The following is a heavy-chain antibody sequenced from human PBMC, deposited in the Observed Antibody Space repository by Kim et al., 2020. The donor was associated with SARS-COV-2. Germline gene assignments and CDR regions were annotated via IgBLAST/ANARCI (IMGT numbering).Heavy chain of an antibody. D-gene: IGHD3-22*01. J-gene: IGHJ5*02. CDR3: VKLGTSMILGVDR. V-gene: IGHV3-23*01. Sequence: YADSVKSRFTIARDNSKTTVYLQMNSLRVEDTAVYYCVKLGTSMILGVDRWGQGTLVTVSS.